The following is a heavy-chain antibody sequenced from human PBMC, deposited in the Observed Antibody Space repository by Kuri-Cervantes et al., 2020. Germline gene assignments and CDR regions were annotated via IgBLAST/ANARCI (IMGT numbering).Heavy chain of an antibody. CDR3: ARGGKMTTVTTIY. J-gene: IGHJ4*02. CDR1: GYTSTGYY. V-gene: IGHV1-2*02. CDR2: INPNSGGT. Sequence: ASVKVSCKASGYTSTGYYMHWVRQAPGQGLEWMGWINPNSGGTNYAQKFQGRVTMTRDTSISTAYMELSRLRSDDTAVHYCARGGKMTTVTTIYWGQGTLVTVSS. D-gene: IGHD4-17*01.